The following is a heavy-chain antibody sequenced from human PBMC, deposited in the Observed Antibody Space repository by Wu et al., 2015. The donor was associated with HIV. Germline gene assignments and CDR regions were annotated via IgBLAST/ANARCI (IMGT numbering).Heavy chain of an antibody. D-gene: IGHD1-1*01. V-gene: IGHV1-2*02. Sequence: QVQLVQSGAEVKKPGASVKVSCKASGYTFTGYYFHWMRQAPGQGLEWMGWINPNSGGTNYAQKFQGRVTLARDMSISTAYMEVSSLRSDDTAVFYCARDWTLSQGYWGQGTLVIVSS. CDR3: ARDWTLSQGY. CDR2: INPNSGGT. CDR1: GYTFTGYY. J-gene: IGHJ4*02.